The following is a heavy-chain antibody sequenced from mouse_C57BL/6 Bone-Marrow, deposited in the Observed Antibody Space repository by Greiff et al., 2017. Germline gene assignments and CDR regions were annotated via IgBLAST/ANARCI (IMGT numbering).Heavy chain of an antibody. Sequence: VQLQQPGAELVKPGASVKLSCKASGYTFTSYWMQWVKQRPGQGLEWIGEIDPSDSYTNYNQKFKGKATLTVDTSSSTANMQRSSLTSEDAAVYYCARELVMYYLDYWGQGPTLTVSS. CDR3: ARELVMYYLDY. CDR2: IDPSDSYT. CDR1: GYTFTSYW. D-gene: IGHD2-12*01. V-gene: IGHV1-50*01. J-gene: IGHJ2*01.